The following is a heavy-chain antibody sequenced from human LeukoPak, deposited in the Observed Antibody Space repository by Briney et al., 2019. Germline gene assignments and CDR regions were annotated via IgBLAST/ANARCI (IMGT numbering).Heavy chain of an antibody. J-gene: IGHJ5*02. Sequence: PGGSLRLSCAASGFTFSRYSMNWVRQAPGKGLEWVSSITISSTYLFYADSVKGRFTISRDNAKNSLYLQMNSLRAEDTVVYYCARDLEQQLFDLWGQGTLVTVSS. D-gene: IGHD6-13*01. V-gene: IGHV3-21*01. CDR3: ARDLEQQLFDL. CDR2: ITISSTYL. CDR1: GFTFSRYS.